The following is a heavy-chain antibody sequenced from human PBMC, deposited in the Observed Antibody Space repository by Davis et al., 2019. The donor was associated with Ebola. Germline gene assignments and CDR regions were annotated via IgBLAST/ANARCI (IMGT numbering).Heavy chain of an antibody. CDR2: ISYDGSNK. V-gene: IGHV3-30*18. CDR3: AKDPSSSEPDY. J-gene: IGHJ4*02. Sequence: GGSLRLSCAASGFTFSSHGMHWVRQAPGKGLEWVAVISYDGSNKYYADSVKGRFTISRDNSKNTLYLQMNSLRAEDTAVYYCAKDPSSSEPDYWGQGTLVTVSS. D-gene: IGHD6-6*01. CDR1: GFTFSSHG.